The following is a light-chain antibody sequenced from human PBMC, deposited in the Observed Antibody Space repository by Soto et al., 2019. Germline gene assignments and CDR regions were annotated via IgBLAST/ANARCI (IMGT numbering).Light chain of an antibody. CDR3: VSKTTGTGV. CDR2: EVS. J-gene: IGLJ3*02. Sequence: QSALTQPASVSGSPGQSITISCTGTSSDVGGYNYVSWYQQHPGKAPKLMIYEVSNRPSGVSNRFSGSKSGNTASLTISGPRVEEEANYSRVSKTTGTGV. V-gene: IGLV2-14*01. CDR1: SSDVGGYNY.